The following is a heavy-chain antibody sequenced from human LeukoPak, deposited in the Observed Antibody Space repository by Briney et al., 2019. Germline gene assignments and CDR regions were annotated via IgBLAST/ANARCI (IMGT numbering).Heavy chain of an antibody. D-gene: IGHD6-25*01. CDR2: ISSSGRTI. Sequence: GGSLRLSCAASGFTFTDYYMSWIRQAPGKGLEWLSYISSSGRTIYYADSVKGRFTISRDNAKSSLYLQMNSLRAEDTAVYYCARDTTVGSGDTDWGQGTLVTVSS. CDR1: GFTFTDYY. CDR3: ARDTTVGSGDTD. V-gene: IGHV3-11*04. J-gene: IGHJ4*02.